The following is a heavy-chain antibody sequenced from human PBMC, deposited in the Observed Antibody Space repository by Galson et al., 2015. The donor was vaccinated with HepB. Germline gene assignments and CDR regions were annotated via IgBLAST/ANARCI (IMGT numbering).Heavy chain of an antibody. D-gene: IGHD3-22*01. V-gene: IGHV4-39*01. CDR2: IYYSGST. CDR1: GGSISSSSYY. Sequence: SETLSLTCTVSGGSISSSSYYWGWIRQPPGKGLEWIGSIYYSGSTYYNPSLKSRVTISVDTSKNQFSLKLSSVTAADTAVYYCARPADYYDSSGYQYWGQGTLVTVSS. CDR3: ARPADYYDSSGYQY. J-gene: IGHJ4*02.